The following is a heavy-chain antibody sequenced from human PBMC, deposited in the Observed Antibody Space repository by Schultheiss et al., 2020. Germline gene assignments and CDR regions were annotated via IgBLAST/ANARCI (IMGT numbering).Heavy chain of an antibody. CDR2: IYYSGST. J-gene: IGHJ4*02. D-gene: IGHD2-8*01. CDR3: AITGNCTNGVCGGFDY. CDR1: GGSISSSSYY. V-gene: IGHV4-39*01. Sequence: SETLSLTCTVSGGSISSSSYYWGWIRQPPGKGLEWIGSIYYSGSTYYNPSLKSRVTISVDTSKNQFSLKLSSVTAADTAVYYCAITGNCTNGVCGGFDYWGQGPLVTVSS.